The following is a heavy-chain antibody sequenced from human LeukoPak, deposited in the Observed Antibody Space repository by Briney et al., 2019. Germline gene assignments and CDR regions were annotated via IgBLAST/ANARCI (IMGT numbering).Heavy chain of an antibody. CDR1: GYTFTSYD. Sequence: ASVKVSCKASGYTFTSYDINWVRQATGQGLEWMGWMNPNSGNTGYAQKFQDRVTMTRNTSISTAYMELSSLRSEDTAVYYCARGTHCSSTSCYYYYYMDVWGKGTTVTVSS. CDR2: MNPNSGNT. CDR3: ARGTHCSSTSCYYYYYMDV. V-gene: IGHV1-8*01. J-gene: IGHJ6*03. D-gene: IGHD2-2*01.